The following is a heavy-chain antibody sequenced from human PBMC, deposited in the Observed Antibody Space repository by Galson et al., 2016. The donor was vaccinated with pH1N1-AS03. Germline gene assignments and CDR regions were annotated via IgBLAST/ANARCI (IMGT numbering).Heavy chain of an antibody. V-gene: IGHV3-9*01. Sequence: SLRLSCAASGFTFDDYAMHWVRQAPGKGLEWVSGISWNSGSKAYSDSVKGRFTISRDNAKNSLYLQMDILRPEDTALYYCVKDFDKYTFGYGTFFDYWGQGTLVTFSS. CDR1: GFTFDDYA. CDR3: VKDFDKYTFGYGTFFDY. CDR2: ISWNSGSK. J-gene: IGHJ4*02. D-gene: IGHD5-18*01.